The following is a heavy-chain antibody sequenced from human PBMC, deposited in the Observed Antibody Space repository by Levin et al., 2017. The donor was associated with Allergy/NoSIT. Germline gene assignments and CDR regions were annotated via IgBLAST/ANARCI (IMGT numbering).Heavy chain of an antibody. J-gene: IGHJ5*02. Sequence: GGSLRLSCAASGFSFSKFAMSWVRQAPGKGLEWVAGISGSGGNTYYAGSVTGRLTISRDNSNNTLFLEMNSLRVEDTAVYYCAKEDANWSSGLFAPWGQGTQVTVSS. CDR2: ISGSGGNT. D-gene: IGHD3-3*01. CDR1: GFSFSKFA. CDR3: AKEDANWSSGLFAP. V-gene: IGHV3-23*01.